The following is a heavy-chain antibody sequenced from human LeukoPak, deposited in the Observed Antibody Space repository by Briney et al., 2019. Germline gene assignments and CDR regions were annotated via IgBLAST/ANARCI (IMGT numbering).Heavy chain of an antibody. D-gene: IGHD1-14*01. Sequence: TGGSLRLSCATSGFTFSTYCMHWVRQAPGKGPMWVSRICPDGTVTNYADSVKARFSISRDNVKNSLYLQMNSLRVEDTAVYYCARDKGTGSGMDVWGQGTTVTVSS. V-gene: IGHV3-74*01. CDR3: ARDKGTGSGMDV. CDR1: GFTFSTYC. CDR2: ICPDGTVT. J-gene: IGHJ6*02.